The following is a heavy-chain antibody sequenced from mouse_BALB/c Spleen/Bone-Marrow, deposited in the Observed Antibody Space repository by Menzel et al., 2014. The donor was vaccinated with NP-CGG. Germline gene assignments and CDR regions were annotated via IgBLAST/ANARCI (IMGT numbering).Heavy chain of an antibody. Sequence: EVQRVESGGGLVQPGGSLKLSCAASGFDFSRYWMSWVRQAPGKGLEWIGGINPDSGTINYTPSLKDKFIISRDNAKNTLYLQMSKVRSEDTALYYCARRGYGSWYFDVWGAGTTVTVSS. CDR2: INPDSGTI. V-gene: IGHV4-1*02. CDR3: ARRGYGSWYFDV. J-gene: IGHJ1*01. CDR1: GFDFSRYW. D-gene: IGHD2-2*01.